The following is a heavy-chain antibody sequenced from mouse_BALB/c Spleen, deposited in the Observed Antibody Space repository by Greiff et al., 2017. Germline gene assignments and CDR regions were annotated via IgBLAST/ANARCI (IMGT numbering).Heavy chain of an antibody. J-gene: IGHJ3*01. CDR2: ISSGGST. CDR1: GFTFSSYA. D-gene: IGHD1-2*01. CDR3: ARLLRLREGFAY. V-gene: IGHV5-6-5*01. Sequence: EVQLVESGGGLVKPGGSLKLSCAASGFTFSSYAMSWVRQTPEKRLEWVASISSGGSTYYPDSVKGRFTISRDNARNILYLQMSSLRSEDTAMYYCARLLRLREGFAYWGQGTLVTVSA.